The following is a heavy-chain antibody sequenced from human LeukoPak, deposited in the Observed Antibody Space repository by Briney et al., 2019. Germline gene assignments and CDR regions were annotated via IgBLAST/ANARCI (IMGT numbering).Heavy chain of an antibody. J-gene: IGHJ4*02. CDR2: ISAYNGNT. V-gene: IGHV1-18*01. CDR1: GYTFTSYG. Sequence: ASVKVSCKASGYTFTSYGISWVRQAPGQGLEWMGWISAYNGNTNYAQKFQGRVTMTTDTSTSTAYMELRSLRSDDTAVYYCARDLRPYDSSGYPQAYWGQGTLVTVSS. D-gene: IGHD3-22*01. CDR3: ARDLRPYDSSGYPQAY.